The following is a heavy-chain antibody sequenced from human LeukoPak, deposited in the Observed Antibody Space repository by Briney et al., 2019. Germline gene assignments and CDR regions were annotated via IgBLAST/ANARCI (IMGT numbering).Heavy chain of an antibody. CDR1: GGSISSYY. J-gene: IGHJ4*02. Sequence: SETLSLTSTVSGGSISSYYWSWIRQPAGKGLEWIGRIYTSGSTNYNPSLKSRVTMSLDTSKNHFSLNLTSVTAADTAVYYCAREPTSGREPTSGRPLDYWGQGTLVTVS. D-gene: IGHD5-12*01. V-gene: IGHV4-4*07. CDR3: AREPTSGREPTSGRPLDY. CDR2: IYTSGST.